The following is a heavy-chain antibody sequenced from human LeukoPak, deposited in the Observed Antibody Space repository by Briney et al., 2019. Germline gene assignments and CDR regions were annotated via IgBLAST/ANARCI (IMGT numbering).Heavy chain of an antibody. CDR1: GFTFSRFG. V-gene: IGHV3-30*02. Sequence: GGSLRLSCTASGFTFSRFGMHWVRQAPGKGLEWVAGIWYDGSNKYYPDSVKGRFTISRDNSKNTLYLQMNSLRAEDTAVYYCAKDLLELNYYYGMDVWGQGTTVTVSS. J-gene: IGHJ6*02. CDR3: AKDLLELNYYYGMDV. CDR2: IWYDGSNK. D-gene: IGHD1-7*01.